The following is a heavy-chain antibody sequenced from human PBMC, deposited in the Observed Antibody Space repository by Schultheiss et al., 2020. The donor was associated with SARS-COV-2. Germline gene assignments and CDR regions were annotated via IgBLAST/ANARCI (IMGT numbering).Heavy chain of an antibody. CDR2: INPSGGST. J-gene: IGHJ3*02. CDR1: GGTFSSYA. D-gene: IGHD2-2*01. CDR3: ARVGPQLLAAAGAFDI. V-gene: IGHV1-46*01. Sequence: ASVKVSCKASGGTFSSYAISWVRQAPGQGLEWMGIINPSGGSTSYAQKFQGRVTMTRDTSTSTVYMELSSLRSEDTAVYYCARVGPQLLAAAGAFDIWGQGTMVTVSS.